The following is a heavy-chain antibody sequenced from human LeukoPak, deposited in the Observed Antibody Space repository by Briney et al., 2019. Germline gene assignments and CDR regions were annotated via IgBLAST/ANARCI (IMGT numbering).Heavy chain of an antibody. Sequence: ASVKVSCKASGYTFTGYYMHWVRQAPGQGLEWMGWINPNSGGTNYAQKFQGRVTMTRDTSISTAYMELSRLRSDDTAVYYCARGASITIFGVVINWFDPWGQGTLVTVSS. J-gene: IGHJ5*02. CDR2: INPNSGGT. D-gene: IGHD3-3*01. CDR1: GYTFTGYY. CDR3: ARGASITIFGVVINWFDP. V-gene: IGHV1-2*02.